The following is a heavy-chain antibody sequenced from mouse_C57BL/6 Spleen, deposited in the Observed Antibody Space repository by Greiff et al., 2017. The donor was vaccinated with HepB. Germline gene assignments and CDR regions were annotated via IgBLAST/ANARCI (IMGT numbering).Heavy chain of an antibody. V-gene: IGHV1-19*01. D-gene: IGHD1-1*01. CDR3: ARATTVVEGAMDY. CDR2: INPYNGGT. J-gene: IGHJ4*01. Sequence: VQLQQSGPVLVKPGASVKMSCKASGYTFTDYYMNWVKQSHGKSLEWIGVINPYNGGTSYNQKFKGKATLTVDKSSSTAYMELNSLTSEDSAVYYCARATTVVEGAMDYWGQGTSVTVSS. CDR1: GYTFTDYY.